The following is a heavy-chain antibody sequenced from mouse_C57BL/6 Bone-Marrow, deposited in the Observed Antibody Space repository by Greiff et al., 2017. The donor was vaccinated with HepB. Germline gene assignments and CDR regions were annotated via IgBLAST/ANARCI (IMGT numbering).Heavy chain of an antibody. CDR2: IYPGDGDT. V-gene: IGHV1-82*01. J-gene: IGHJ1*03. Sequence: VQVVESGPELVKPGASVKISCKASGYAFSSSWMNWVKQRPGKGLEWIGRIYPGDGDTNYNGKFKGKATLTADKSSSTAYMQLSSLTSEDSAVYFCARRGNYVHWYFDVWGTGTTVTVSS. CDR1: GYAFSSSW. D-gene: IGHD2-1*01. CDR3: ARRGNYVHWYFDV.